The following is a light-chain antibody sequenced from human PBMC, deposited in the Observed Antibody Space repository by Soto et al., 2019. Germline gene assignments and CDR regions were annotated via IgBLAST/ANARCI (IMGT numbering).Light chain of an antibody. CDR3: QQRSDWSRLT. CDR1: QSVGSD. CDR2: DAS. J-gene: IGKJ4*01. Sequence: EIVLTQSPATLSLSPGEGATLSCRASQSVGSDLAWYQQRPGQAPRLLLYDASNRATDIPARFSGSGSGTDVTLTSSSLEPEDFAVYYCQQRSDWSRLTFGGGTRVEVK. V-gene: IGKV3-11*01.